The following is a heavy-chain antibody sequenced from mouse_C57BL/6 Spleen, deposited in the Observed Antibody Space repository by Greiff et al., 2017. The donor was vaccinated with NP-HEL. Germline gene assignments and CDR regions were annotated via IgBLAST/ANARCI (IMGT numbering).Heavy chain of an antibody. CDR1: GYTFTDYN. V-gene: IGHV1-22*01. D-gene: IGHD2-2*01. Sequence: EVQLQQSGPELVKPGASVKMSCKASGYTFTDYNMHWVKQSHGKSLEWIGYINPNNGGNSYHQKFKGKATLTVNKSSSAAYMELRSLTSEDSAVYYCARYGYVPWFAYWGQGTLVTVSA. CDR2: INPNNGGN. CDR3: ARYGYVPWFAY. J-gene: IGHJ3*01.